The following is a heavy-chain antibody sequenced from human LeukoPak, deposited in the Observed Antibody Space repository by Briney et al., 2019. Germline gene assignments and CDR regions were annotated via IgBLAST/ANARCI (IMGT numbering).Heavy chain of an antibody. J-gene: IGHJ4*02. D-gene: IGHD3-10*01. V-gene: IGHV4-61*02. CDR2: IYTSGST. CDR1: GGSISSGSYY. CDR3: ARVHYYGSGNLDY. Sequence: SETLSLTCTVSGGSISSGSYYWSWIRQPAGKGLEWIGRIYTSGSTNYNPSLKSRVTISVDTSKNQFSLKLSSVTAADTAVYYCARVHYYGSGNLDYWGQGTLVTVSS.